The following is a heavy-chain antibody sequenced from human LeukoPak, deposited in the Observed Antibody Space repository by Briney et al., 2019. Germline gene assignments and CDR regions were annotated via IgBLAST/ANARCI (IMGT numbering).Heavy chain of an antibody. J-gene: IGHJ4*02. CDR1: GFTFSSYG. D-gene: IGHD3-3*01. CDR2: IRYDGSNK. V-gene: IGHV3-30*02. Sequence: GGSLRLSCAASGFTFSSYGMHWVRQAPGKGLEWVAFIRYDGSNKYYADSVKGRFTISRDNSKNTLYLQMNSPRAEDTAVYYCARPYDFWSGSLDYWGQGTLVTVSS. CDR3: ARPYDFWSGSLDY.